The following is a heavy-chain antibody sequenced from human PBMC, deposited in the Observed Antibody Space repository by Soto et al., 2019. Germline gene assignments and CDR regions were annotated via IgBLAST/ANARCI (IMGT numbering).Heavy chain of an antibody. V-gene: IGHV4-39*01. CDR3: ARVGTDYGSGSPYYSDY. D-gene: IGHD3-10*01. CDR1: GGSISSSSHY. J-gene: IGHJ4*02. CDR2: IYYSGSP. Sequence: SETLSRTCTVSGGSISSSSHYWGWIRQPPGQWLEWIGTIYYSGSPYYSPSLKSRVTISVDSSKNQFSLKLSSVTAADTAVYYCARVGTDYGSGSPYYSDYWGQGTLVTVSS.